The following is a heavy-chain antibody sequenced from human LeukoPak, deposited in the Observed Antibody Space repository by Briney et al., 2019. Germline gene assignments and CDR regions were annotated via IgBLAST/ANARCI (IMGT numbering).Heavy chain of an antibody. D-gene: IGHD3-3*01. V-gene: IGHV4-34*01. CDR1: GGSFKDNY. CDR2: INHSGTT. Sequence: SETLSLTCAVYGGSFKDNYWSWIRQPPGKGLEWIGEINHSGTTNYNPSLKSRVTMSLDTSKNQLPLKLNSVTAADTAVYYCARVPLRFLEPFDNWGQGTLVTVSS. J-gene: IGHJ4*02. CDR3: ARVPLRFLEPFDN.